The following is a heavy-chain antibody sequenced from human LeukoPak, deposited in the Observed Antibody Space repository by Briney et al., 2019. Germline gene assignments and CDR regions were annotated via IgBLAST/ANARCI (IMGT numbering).Heavy chain of an antibody. J-gene: IGHJ5*02. CDR2: IRHDGTTI. D-gene: IGHD2-15*01. CDR3: ARIGYGFTYGGGLYP. Sequence: GGSLRLSCSASGFPFSLYSMHCVRQAPGKGLDWVAVIRHDGTTIHYAEAVKGRFTISRDNSQNKLYLEMNNLRTEETAMYYCARIGYGFTYGGGLYPWGQGTVVTVSS. V-gene: IGHV3-30-3*01. CDR1: GFPFSLYS.